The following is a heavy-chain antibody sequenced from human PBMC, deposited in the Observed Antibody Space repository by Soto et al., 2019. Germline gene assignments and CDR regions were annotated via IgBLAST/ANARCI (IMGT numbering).Heavy chain of an antibody. D-gene: IGHD3-10*01. Sequence: GGSLRLSCAGSGFTFSSYAMSWVRQAPGKGLEWVSGFIVSGDSTSYADSVKGRFTISRDNSKNTLYLQMNSLRAEETAIYYCAKDSGLRSWFDPWGQGTLVTVSS. J-gene: IGHJ5*02. CDR3: AKDSGLRSWFDP. V-gene: IGHV3-23*01. CDR2: FIVSGDST. CDR1: GFTFSSYA.